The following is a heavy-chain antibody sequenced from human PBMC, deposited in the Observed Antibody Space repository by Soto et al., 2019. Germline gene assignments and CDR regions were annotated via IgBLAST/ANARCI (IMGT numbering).Heavy chain of an antibody. CDR3: ATPLYSSSFYYYYGMDV. Sequence: GASVKVSCKVSGYTLTELSMHWVRQAPGKGLEWMGGFDPEDGETIYAQKFQGRVTMTEDTSTDTAYMELSGLRSEDTAVYYCATPLYSSSFYYYYGMDVWGQGTTVTVSS. J-gene: IGHJ6*02. V-gene: IGHV1-24*01. CDR2: FDPEDGET. CDR1: GYTLTELS. D-gene: IGHD6-6*01.